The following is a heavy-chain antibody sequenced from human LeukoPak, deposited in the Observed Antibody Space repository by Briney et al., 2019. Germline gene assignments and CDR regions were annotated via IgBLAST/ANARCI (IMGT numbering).Heavy chain of an antibody. CDR2: ISPNSGGT. D-gene: IGHD1-26*01. CDR1: GYTFTFYD. J-gene: IGHJ5*02. CDR3: ARAIVGGTKWFDP. V-gene: IGHV1-2*02. Sequence: ASGKVSCKSSGYTFTFYDMHWVRQAPGQGLEWRGWISPNSGGTNYAQKVQGRVTMTRDTSNSTAYMALSRLRSDDTAVYYCARAIVGGTKWFDPWGQGTLVTVSS.